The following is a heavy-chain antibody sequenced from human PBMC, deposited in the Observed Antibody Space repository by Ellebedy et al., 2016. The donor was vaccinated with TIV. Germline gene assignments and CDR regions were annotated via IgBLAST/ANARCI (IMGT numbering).Heavy chain of an antibody. D-gene: IGHD6-19*01. Sequence: GESLKIPCAASGFPFSNYWIHWVRQAPGKGLVWLSRINRDGSSANYADSVKGRFSISRDNSKNTLYVQMNSLRAEDTAVYYCARGGRDQWLIDYWGQGTLVTVSS. CDR1: GFPFSNYW. J-gene: IGHJ4*02. CDR3: ARGGRDQWLIDY. V-gene: IGHV3-74*01. CDR2: INRDGSSA.